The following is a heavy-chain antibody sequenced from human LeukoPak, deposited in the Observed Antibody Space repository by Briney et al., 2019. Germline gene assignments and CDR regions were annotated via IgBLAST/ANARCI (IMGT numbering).Heavy chain of an antibody. V-gene: IGHV3-15*01. CDR1: GFTFSNAW. Sequence: GGSLRLSCAASGFTFSNAWMSWVRQAPGKGLEWVGRIKSKTDGGTTDYAAPVKGRFTISRDDSKNTLYLQMNSLKTEDTAVYYCTAGDVPRLGAFDIWGQGTMVTVS. CDR2: IKSKTDGGTT. CDR3: TAGDVPRLGAFDI. J-gene: IGHJ3*02.